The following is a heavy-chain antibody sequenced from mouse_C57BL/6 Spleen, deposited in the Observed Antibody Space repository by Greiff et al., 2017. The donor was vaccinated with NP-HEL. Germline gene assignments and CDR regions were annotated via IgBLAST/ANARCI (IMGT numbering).Heavy chain of an antibody. Sequence: QVQLKESGPELVKPGASVKLSCKASGYTFTSYDINWVKQRPGQGLEWIGWIYPRDGSTKYNEKFKGKATLTVDTSSSTAYMELHSLTSEDSAVYFCARGGPNYDGYPSYFDVWGTGTTVTVSS. CDR3: ARGGPNYDGYPSYFDV. D-gene: IGHD2-3*01. V-gene: IGHV1-85*01. CDR1: GYTFTSYD. CDR2: IYPRDGST. J-gene: IGHJ1*03.